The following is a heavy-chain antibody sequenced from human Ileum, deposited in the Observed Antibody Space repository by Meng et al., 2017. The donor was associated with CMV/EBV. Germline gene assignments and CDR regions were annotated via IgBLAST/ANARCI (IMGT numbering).Heavy chain of an antibody. D-gene: IGHD2-2*01. Sequence: GESLKISCAASGFTFCSYAMHWVRQAPGKGLEWVAVISYDGSNKYYADSVKGRFTISRDNSKNTLYLQMNSLRAEDTAVYYCARDEYQLLLYYFDYWGQGTLVTVSS. CDR1: GFTFCSYA. CDR2: ISYDGSNK. J-gene: IGHJ4*02. CDR3: ARDEYQLLLYYFDY. V-gene: IGHV3-30-3*01.